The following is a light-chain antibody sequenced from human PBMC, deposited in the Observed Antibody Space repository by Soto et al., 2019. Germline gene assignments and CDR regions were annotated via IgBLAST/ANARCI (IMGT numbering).Light chain of an antibody. J-gene: IGKJ1*01. CDR3: QQRYSTPRT. Sequence: DIQMTQSPSSLSASVGDRVTITCRASQSISSYLNWYQQKPGKAPKLLIYAASSLQSGVPSRFSGSGSGTDFTLTSSSLQPEDFSTYYCQQRYSTPRTFGQGTKVELK. CDR2: AAS. CDR1: QSISSY. V-gene: IGKV1-39*01.